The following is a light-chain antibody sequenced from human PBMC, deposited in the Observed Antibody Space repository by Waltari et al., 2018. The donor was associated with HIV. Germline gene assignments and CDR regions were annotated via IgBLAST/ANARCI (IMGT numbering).Light chain of an antibody. CDR2: DVS. J-gene: IGLJ1*01. CDR1: GIDVGGHNS. V-gene: IGLV2-11*01. Sequence: QSALTRPRSVSGSPGQSVTISCTGTGIDVGGHNSVSWYQQSPDKAPKIMIYDVSKRPSGVPDRFSGSKSGNTASLTISGLQSEDEANYFCCSYAGSYTYVFGTGTEVTVL. CDR3: CSYAGSYTYV.